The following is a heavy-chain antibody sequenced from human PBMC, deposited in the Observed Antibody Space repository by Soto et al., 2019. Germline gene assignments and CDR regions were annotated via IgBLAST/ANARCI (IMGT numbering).Heavy chain of an antibody. Sequence: QVQQLESGPGLVKPWDTLSLTCTVSGAYISDFSWSWIRQPAGKGLEWIGRITVNGNTQYNPSFRSRVSMSMDTSRNQFSLNLQSATAADTALYYCARESGENWTYEAHWGQGTLVTVSS. J-gene: IGHJ1*01. V-gene: IGHV4-4*07. CDR1: GAYISDFS. CDR3: ARESGENWTYEAH. CDR2: ITVNGNT. D-gene: IGHD1-7*01.